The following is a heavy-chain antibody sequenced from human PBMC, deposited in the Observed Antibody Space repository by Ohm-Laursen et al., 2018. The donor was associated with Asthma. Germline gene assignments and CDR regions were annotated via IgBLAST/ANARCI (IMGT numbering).Heavy chain of an antibody. D-gene: IGHD5-12*01. CDR1: GASFSTYY. CDR3: ARSGYDRYGYYYYGMDV. CDR2: IYITGGT. V-gene: IGHV4-59*01. J-gene: IGHJ6*02. Sequence: GTLSLTCTLSGASFSTYYWGWIRQPPGKGLEWIGYIYITGGTNYNPSLESRVTISIDTSTNQFSLKLSSVTAADTAVYYCARSGYDRYGYYYYGMDVWGQGTTVTVSS.